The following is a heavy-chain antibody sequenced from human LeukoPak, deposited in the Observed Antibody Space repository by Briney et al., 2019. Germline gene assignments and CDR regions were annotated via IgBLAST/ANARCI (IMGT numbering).Heavy chain of an antibody. V-gene: IGHV5-51*01. Sequence: GESLKISCKGSGYSFTSYWIGWVRPMPGKGLEWMGIIYPGDSDTRYSPSFQGQVTISADKSISTAYLQWSSLKASDTVMYYCAKGYCSSTSCYYAFDIWGQGTMVTVSS. D-gene: IGHD2-2*01. CDR2: IYPGDSDT. CDR1: GYSFTSYW. CDR3: AKGYCSSTSCYYAFDI. J-gene: IGHJ3*02.